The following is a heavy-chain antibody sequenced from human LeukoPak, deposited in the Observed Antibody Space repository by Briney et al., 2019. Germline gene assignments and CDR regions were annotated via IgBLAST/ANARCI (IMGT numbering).Heavy chain of an antibody. CDR1: GFTFSNYA. CDR3: AKTPPHQLLIFDY. Sequence: GGSLRLSCAASGFTFSNYAMSWVRQAPGKGLEWVSAIGGSGDNTYYADSVKGRFTISRDNSKNTLYLQMNSLRAEDTAVYYCAKTPPHQLLIFDYWGQGTRVTVSS. CDR2: IGGSGDNT. V-gene: IGHV3-23*01. D-gene: IGHD6-6*01. J-gene: IGHJ4*02.